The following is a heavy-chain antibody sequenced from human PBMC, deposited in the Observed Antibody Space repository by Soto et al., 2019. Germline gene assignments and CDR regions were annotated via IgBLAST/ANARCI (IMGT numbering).Heavy chain of an antibody. J-gene: IGHJ4*02. CDR3: AKERTAKAAAEFDY. Sequence: QAQLVESGGGEVQPGRSLRLSCAASGFTFKSYGMHWVRQAPGKGLEWVAVISYDGNVKFYADSVKGRFTISRDNSKNTLYLQMNSLRTEDTAIYYCAKERTAKAAAEFDYWGQGTLVTVSS. CDR2: ISYDGNVK. CDR1: GFTFKSYG. V-gene: IGHV3-30*18. D-gene: IGHD6-25*01.